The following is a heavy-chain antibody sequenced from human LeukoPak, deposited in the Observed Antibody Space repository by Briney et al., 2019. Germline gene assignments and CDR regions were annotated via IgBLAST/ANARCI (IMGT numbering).Heavy chain of an antibody. J-gene: IGHJ4*02. CDR2: ITWNSDTI. D-gene: IGHD6-19*01. V-gene: IGHV3-9*01. Sequence: GGSLRLSCAASGFTFDDYAMHWVRHAPGKGLEWVSGITWNSDTIGYADSVKGRFTISRDNAKNSLYLQMNSLRAEGTALYYCAKDHLAVAGTAMRFEYWGQGTLVTVSS. CDR3: AKDHLAVAGTAMRFEY. CDR1: GFTFDDYA.